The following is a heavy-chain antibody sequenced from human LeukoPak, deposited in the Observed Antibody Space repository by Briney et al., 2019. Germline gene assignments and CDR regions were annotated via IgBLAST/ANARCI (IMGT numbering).Heavy chain of an antibody. CDR1: GYTFTGYY. J-gene: IGHJ5*02. D-gene: IGHD1-26*01. V-gene: IGHV1-2*02. CDR3: AREEVSRIVGATPRLDP. Sequence: ASVKVSCKASGYTFTGYYMHWVRQAPGQGLEWMGWINPNSGGTNYAQKFQVRVTMTRDTSISTAYMELSRLSSDDTAVYYCAREEVSRIVGATPRLDPWGQGTLVTVSS. CDR2: INPNSGGT.